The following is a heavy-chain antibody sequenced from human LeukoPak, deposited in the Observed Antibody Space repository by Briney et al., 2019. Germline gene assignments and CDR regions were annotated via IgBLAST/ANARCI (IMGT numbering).Heavy chain of an antibody. D-gene: IGHD2-2*03. Sequence: GASVKVSCKASGYTFTGYYMHWVRQAPGQGLEWMGWINPNSGGTNYAQKFQGRVTMTGDTSISTAYMELSRLRSDDTAVYYCARVVSVVVPAAIPYDYWGQGTLVTVSS. J-gene: IGHJ4*02. CDR1: GYTFTGYY. CDR2: INPNSGGT. CDR3: ARVVSVVVPAAIPYDY. V-gene: IGHV1-2*02.